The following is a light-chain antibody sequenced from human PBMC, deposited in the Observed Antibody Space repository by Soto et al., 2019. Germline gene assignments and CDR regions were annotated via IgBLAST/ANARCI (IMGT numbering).Light chain of an antibody. CDR1: QGISSY. Sequence: AIRMTQSPSSLSASTGDRVTITCRASQGISSYLAWYQQKPGKAPKLLIYAASTLQSGVPSRFSGSGSGTDFTLPISCLQSADFATYYCQQYYSYPPLTFGGGTKVEIK. V-gene: IGKV1-8*01. J-gene: IGKJ4*01. CDR3: QQYYSYPPLT. CDR2: AAS.